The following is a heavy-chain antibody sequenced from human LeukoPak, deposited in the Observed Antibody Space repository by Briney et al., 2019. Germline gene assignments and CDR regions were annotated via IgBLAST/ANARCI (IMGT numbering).Heavy chain of an antibody. CDR2: TYYRSKWYN. V-gene: IGHV6-1*01. CDR3: ARTITMIVVADKGFDY. D-gene: IGHD3-22*01. J-gene: IGHJ4*02. CDR1: GDSVSSNSAA. Sequence: SQTLSLTCAISGDSVSSNSAAWNWIRQSPSRGLEWLGRTYYRSKWYNDYAVSVKSRITINPDTSKNQFSLQLNPVTPEDTAVYYCARTITMIVVADKGFDYWGQGTLVTVSS.